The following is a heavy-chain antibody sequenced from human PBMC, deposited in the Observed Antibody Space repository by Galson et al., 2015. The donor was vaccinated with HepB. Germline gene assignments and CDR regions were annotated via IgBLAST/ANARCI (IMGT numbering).Heavy chain of an antibody. V-gene: IGHV1-69*13. D-gene: IGHD3-16*01. CDR3: ARGGRVAGRFYGMDV. Sequence: SVKVSCKASGYTFTSYDINWVRQAPGQGLEWMGGIIPIFGTTNNAQKFQGRVTITADESTTTAYMELSNLRSEDTAVYYCARGGRVAGRFYGMDVWGQGTTVTVSS. J-gene: IGHJ6*02. CDR2: IIPIFGTT. CDR1: GYTFTSYD.